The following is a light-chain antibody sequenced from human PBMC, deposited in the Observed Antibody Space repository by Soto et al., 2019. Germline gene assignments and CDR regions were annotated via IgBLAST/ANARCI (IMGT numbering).Light chain of an antibody. V-gene: IGLV1-44*01. Sequence: QSVLTQPPSASGTPGQRVTISCSGSSSNIGSNTVNWYQQLPGMAPKLLIYSNNQRPSGVPDRFSGSKSGTSASLAISGLQPEDEADYYCAAWDDSLNGWVFGGGTQLTV. CDR1: SSNIGSNT. J-gene: IGLJ3*02. CDR2: SNN. CDR3: AAWDDSLNGWV.